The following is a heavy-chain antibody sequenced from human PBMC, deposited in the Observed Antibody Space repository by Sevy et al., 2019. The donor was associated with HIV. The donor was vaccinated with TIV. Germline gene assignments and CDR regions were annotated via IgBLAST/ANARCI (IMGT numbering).Heavy chain of an antibody. J-gene: IGHJ6*02. CDR1: GFIFGTYA. V-gene: IGHV3-23*01. CDR3: AKGDRTFYGMDV. CDR2: ISGSGGST. Sequence: VGSLRLSCAASGFIFGTYAMSWVRQAPGKGLEWVSAISGSGGSTYYADSLKGRFTISRDNSKKKLYLQMNSLRAEDTAVYYCAKGDRTFYGMDVWGQGTTVTVSS.